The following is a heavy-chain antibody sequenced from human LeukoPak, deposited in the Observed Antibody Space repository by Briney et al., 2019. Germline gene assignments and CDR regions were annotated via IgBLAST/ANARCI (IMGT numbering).Heavy chain of an antibody. CDR2: INPSGGST. J-gene: IGHJ6*02. CDR3: AREGGRGYSYGSSVYYYYGMDV. CDR1: GYTFTSYY. D-gene: IGHD5-18*01. V-gene: IGHV1-46*01. Sequence: ASVKVSCKASGYTFTSYYMHWARQAPGQGLEWMGIINPSGGSTSYAQKFQGRVTMTRDTSTSTVYMELSSLRSEDTAVYYCAREGGRGYSYGSSVYYYYGMDVWGQGTTVTVSS.